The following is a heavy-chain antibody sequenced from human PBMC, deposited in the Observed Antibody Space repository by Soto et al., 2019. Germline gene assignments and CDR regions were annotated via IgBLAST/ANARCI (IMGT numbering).Heavy chain of an antibody. CDR2: ISYDGSNK. D-gene: IGHD6-19*01. J-gene: IGHJ4*02. Sequence: QVQLVESGGGVVQPGRSLRLSCAASGFTFSSYAMHWVRQAPGKGLEWVAVISYDGSNKYYADSVKGRFTISRDNSKKPLDLQMNGLKTEDTAVYYCARDKSPYSSGWHNRHFDYWGQGTLVTVSS. CDR1: GFTFSSYA. V-gene: IGHV3-30-3*01. CDR3: ARDKSPYSSGWHNRHFDY.